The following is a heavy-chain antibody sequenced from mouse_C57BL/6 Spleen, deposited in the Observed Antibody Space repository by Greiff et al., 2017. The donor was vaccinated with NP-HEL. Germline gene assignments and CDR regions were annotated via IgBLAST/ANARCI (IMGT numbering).Heavy chain of an antibody. CDR2: INPNNGGT. J-gene: IGHJ2*01. CDR1: GYTFTDYY. V-gene: IGHV1-26*01. D-gene: IGHD2-2*01. Sequence: VQLQQSGPELVKPGASVKISCKASGYTFTDYYMNWVKQSHGKSLEWIGDINPNNGGTSYNQKFKGKATLTVDKSSSTAYMELRSLTSEDSAVYYCARSRLRQGYYFDYWGQGTTLTVSS. CDR3: ARSRLRQGYYFDY.